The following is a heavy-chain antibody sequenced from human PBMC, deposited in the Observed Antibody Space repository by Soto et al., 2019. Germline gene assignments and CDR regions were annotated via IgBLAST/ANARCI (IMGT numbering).Heavy chain of an antibody. CDR1: GFSLRTSGMH. CDR3: ARMLYSYGYDS. CDR2: IDWDDDK. D-gene: IGHD5-18*01. Sequence: PTLVNPTQTLTLTCTFSGFSLRTSGMHVTWIRQPPGKALEWLARIDWDDDKFYSTSLKTRLTISKDTSKNQVVLSMTNMDPVDTATYYCARMLYSYGYDSWGQGTLVTV. V-gene: IGHV2-70*04. J-gene: IGHJ4*02.